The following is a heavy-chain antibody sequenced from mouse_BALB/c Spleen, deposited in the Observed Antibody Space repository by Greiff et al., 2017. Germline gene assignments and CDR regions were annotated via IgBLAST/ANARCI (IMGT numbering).Heavy chain of an antibody. Sequence: QVQLKQSGAELVKPGASVNLSCKASGYTFTSYYMYWVKQRPGQGLEWIGEINPSNGGTNFNEKFKSKATLTVDKSSSTAYMQLSSLTSEDSAVYYCARRIYYGNYERSYYAMDYWGQGTSVTVSS. J-gene: IGHJ4*01. D-gene: IGHD2-1*01. V-gene: IGHV1S81*02. CDR2: INPSNGGT. CDR1: GYTFTSYY. CDR3: ARRIYYGNYERSYYAMDY.